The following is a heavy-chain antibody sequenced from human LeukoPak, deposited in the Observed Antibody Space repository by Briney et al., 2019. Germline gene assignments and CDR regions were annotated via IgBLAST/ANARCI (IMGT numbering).Heavy chain of an antibody. V-gene: IGHV4-4*07. CDR3: AYCHVGNCY. J-gene: IGHJ4*02. D-gene: IGHD4-23*01. CDR1: GASISQYY. Sequence: SSETLSLTCTVSGASISQYYWSWIRQPAGKGLEWIGCVYPNGNTNYSPSLQSRLSLSAETPNNKISLRLTSVTAADTAVYYCAYCHVGNCYWGQGTLVTVSS. CDR2: VYPNGNT.